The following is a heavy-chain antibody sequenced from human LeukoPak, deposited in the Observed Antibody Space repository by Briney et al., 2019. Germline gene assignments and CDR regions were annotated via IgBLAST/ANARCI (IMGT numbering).Heavy chain of an antibody. CDR2: IHSSGNT. V-gene: IGHV4-59*07. CDR3: ARGSVTWDY. CDR1: GASISSYH. D-gene: IGHD4-17*01. Sequence: PSDTLSLPCTVSGASISSYHWSWLRQPPGKGLEWLGYIHSSGNTNYNTSLKSRVSILSDTSQNQYSLKLNSVTPADTAVYYWARGSVTWDYWGQGSLVTVSS. J-gene: IGHJ4*02.